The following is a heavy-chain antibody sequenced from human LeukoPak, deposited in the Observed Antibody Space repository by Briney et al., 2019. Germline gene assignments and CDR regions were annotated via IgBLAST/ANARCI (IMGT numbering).Heavy chain of an antibody. Sequence: GGSLRPSCAASGLIFSGSAMHWVRQASGKGLEWVGRIRSKANNYATAYAASVKGRFTISRDDSKNTAYLQVNSLKTEDTAVYYCTRRYGANSWWFDPWGQGTLVTVSS. J-gene: IGHJ5*02. D-gene: IGHD4-23*01. CDR2: IRSKANNYAT. V-gene: IGHV3-73*01. CDR1: GLIFSGSA. CDR3: TRRYGANSWWFDP.